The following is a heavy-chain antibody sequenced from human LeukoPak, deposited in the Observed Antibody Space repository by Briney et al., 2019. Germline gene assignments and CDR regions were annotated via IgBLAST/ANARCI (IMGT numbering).Heavy chain of an antibody. CDR1: GGSISSYY. V-gene: IGHV4-4*09. CDR3: VRPVWYYDDMDV. J-gene: IGHJ6*03. Sequence: SETLSLNCTVSGGSISSYYWSWIRQPPGKGLEWIGYIYSSGSTNYNPSLQSRVTISVDTSKNQFSLKLTSVTAADTAVYYCVRPVWYYDDMDVWGKGTTATVSS. CDR2: IYSSGST. D-gene: IGHD2-8*01.